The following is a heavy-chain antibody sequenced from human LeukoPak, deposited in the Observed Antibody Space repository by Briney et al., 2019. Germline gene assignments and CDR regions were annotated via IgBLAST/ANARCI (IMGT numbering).Heavy chain of an antibody. CDR1: GYTFTGYY. CDR3: ARDLDYDILTGLNW. Sequence: AASVKVSCKASGYTFTGYYMHWVRQAPGQGLEWMGWINPNSGGTNYAQKFQGRVTMTRDTSISTAYMELSRLRSDDTAVYYCARDLDYDILTGLNWWGQGTLVTVSS. D-gene: IGHD3-9*01. J-gene: IGHJ4*02. V-gene: IGHV1-2*02. CDR2: INPNSGGT.